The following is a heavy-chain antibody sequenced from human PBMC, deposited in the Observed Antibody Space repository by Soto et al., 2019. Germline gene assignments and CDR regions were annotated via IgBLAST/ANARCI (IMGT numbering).Heavy chain of an antibody. Sequence: LRLSCAASGFTFSDYYMSWIRQAPGKGLEWVSYISSRSSTIFYADSVKGRFTISRDNFKNTLYLQMNSLRAEDTAVYYCARTYNWNYVFDYWGQGTLVTVSS. J-gene: IGHJ4*02. D-gene: IGHD1-7*01. CDR3: ARTYNWNYVFDY. V-gene: IGHV3-11*04. CDR1: GFTFSDYY. CDR2: ISSRSSTI.